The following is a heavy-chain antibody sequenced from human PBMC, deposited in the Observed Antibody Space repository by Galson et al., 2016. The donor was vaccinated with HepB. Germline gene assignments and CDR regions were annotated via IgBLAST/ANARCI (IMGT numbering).Heavy chain of an antibody. V-gene: IGHV3-30*04. CDR1: GFPFSSYA. CDR3: ARDNYDSSGYYYSDLSLYGMGV. D-gene: IGHD3-22*01. J-gene: IGHJ6*02. Sequence: SLRLSCAASGFPFSSYAMHWVRQAPGKGLEWVAVISYDGSNKYYADSVKGRFTISRDNSKNTLYLQMNCLRAEDTAVYYCARDNYDSSGYYYSDLSLYGMGVWGQGTTVTVSS. CDR2: ISYDGSNK.